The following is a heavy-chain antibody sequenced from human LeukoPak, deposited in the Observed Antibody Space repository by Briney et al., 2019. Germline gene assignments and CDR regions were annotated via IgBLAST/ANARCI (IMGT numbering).Heavy chain of an antibody. CDR1: GSIFSNYW. Sequence: EAPLQICSQGAGSIFSNYWIAWLHPPRGKGQGWRRIIYPGDSDTAYSPSFQGQVTISADKTINTASLQWSSLKASDSAMYYCAKYHAAGAYSDHASDVWGPGTMVTVSS. J-gene: IGHJ3*01. D-gene: IGHD3-10*01. V-gene: IGHV5-51*07. CDR2: IYPGDSDT. CDR3: AKYHAAGAYSDHASDV.